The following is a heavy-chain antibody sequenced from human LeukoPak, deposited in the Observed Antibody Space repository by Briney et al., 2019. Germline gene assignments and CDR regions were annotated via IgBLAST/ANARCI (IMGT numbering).Heavy chain of an antibody. J-gene: IGHJ3*02. CDR3: ARGRRYDSSGYSTRGTFDI. Sequence: PSQTLSLTCTVSGGSISSGGYYWSWIRQHPGKGLEWIGYIYYSGSTYYNPSLKSRVTISVDTSKNQFSLKLSSVTAADTAVYYCARGRRYDSSGYSTRGTFDIWGQGKMVTVSS. CDR1: GGSISSGGYY. CDR2: IYYSGST. V-gene: IGHV4-31*03. D-gene: IGHD3-22*01.